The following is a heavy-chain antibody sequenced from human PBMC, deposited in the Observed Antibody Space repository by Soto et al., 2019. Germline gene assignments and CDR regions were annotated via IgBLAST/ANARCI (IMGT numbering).Heavy chain of an antibody. CDR1: GGSISSYY. CDR2: IYYSGST. V-gene: IGHV4-59*01. D-gene: IGHD5-12*01. J-gene: IGHJ4*02. CDR3: AREGDERWLQSPGTHFDY. Sequence: PSETLSLTCTVSGGSISSYYWSWIRQPPGKGLEWIGYIYYSGSTNYNPSLKSRVTISVDTSKNQFSLKLSSVTAADTAVYYCAREGDERWLQSPGTHFDYWGQGTLVTVSS.